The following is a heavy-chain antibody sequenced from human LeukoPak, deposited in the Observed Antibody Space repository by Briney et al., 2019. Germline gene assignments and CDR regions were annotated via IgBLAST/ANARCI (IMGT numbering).Heavy chain of an antibody. CDR3: ARDPYYYDSSGYLLAYFDY. J-gene: IGHJ4*02. D-gene: IGHD3-22*01. Sequence: GASVKVSCKASGYTFTSYGINWVRQAPGQGLEWMGWINPNSGGTNYAQKFQGRVTMTRDTSISTAYMELSRLRSDDTAVYYCARDPYYYDSSGYLLAYFDYWGQGTLVTVSS. V-gene: IGHV1-2*02. CDR1: GYTFTSYG. CDR2: INPNSGGT.